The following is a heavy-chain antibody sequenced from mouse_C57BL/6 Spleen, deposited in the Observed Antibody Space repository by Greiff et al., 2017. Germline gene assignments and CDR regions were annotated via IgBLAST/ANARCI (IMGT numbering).Heavy chain of an antibody. D-gene: IGHD1-1*01. Sequence: QVQLQQSGAELVKPGASVKISCKASGYAFSSYWMNWVKQRPGKGLEWIGQIYPGDGDTNYNGKFKGKATLTADKSSSTAYMQLSSLTSEDSAVYFCARSHYYGSLYYYAMDYWGQGTSVTVSS. CDR3: ARSHYYGSLYYYAMDY. V-gene: IGHV1-80*01. CDR1: GYAFSSYW. J-gene: IGHJ4*01. CDR2: IYPGDGDT.